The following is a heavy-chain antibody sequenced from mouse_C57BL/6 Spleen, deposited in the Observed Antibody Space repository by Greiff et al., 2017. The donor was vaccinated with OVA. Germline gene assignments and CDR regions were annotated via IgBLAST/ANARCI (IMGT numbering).Heavy chain of an antibody. CDR1: GYTFTSYW. Sequence: VQLQQPGAELVKPGASVKLSCKASGYTFTSYWMHWVKQRPGQGLEWIGMIHPNSGSTNYNEKFKSKATLTVDKSSSTAYMQLSSLTSEDSAVXYCAYYGSSYGYFDVWGTGTTVTVSS. V-gene: IGHV1-64*01. CDR2: IHPNSGST. D-gene: IGHD1-1*01. CDR3: AYYGSSYGYFDV. J-gene: IGHJ1*03.